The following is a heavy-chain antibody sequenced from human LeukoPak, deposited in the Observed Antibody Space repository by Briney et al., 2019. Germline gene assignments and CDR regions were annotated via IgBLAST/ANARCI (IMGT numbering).Heavy chain of an antibody. D-gene: IGHD3-22*01. CDR3: AKDYYYDSSGYPPFLIDY. CDR2: ISYDGSNK. CDR1: GFTFSSYG. J-gene: IGHJ4*02. Sequence: PGRSLRLSCAASGFTFSSYGMHWVRQAPGKGLEWVAVISYDGSNKYYADSVKGRFTISRDNSKNTLYLQMNSLRAEDTAVYYCAKDYYYDSSGYPPFLIDYWGQGTLVTVSS. V-gene: IGHV3-30*18.